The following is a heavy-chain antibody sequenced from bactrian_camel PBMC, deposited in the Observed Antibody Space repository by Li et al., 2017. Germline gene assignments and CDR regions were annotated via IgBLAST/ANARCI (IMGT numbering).Heavy chain of an antibody. D-gene: IGHD6*01. CDR2: IFLGT. CDR1: GDIANTGC. CDR3: AADRSPGGSWYGIDFAY. J-gene: IGHJ6*01. Sequence: HVQLVESGGGLVQPGGSLRLSCVASGDIANTGCMHWIRQASEKEREGVAAIFLGTYYADSVRGRFTISRDNAKNTLYLQMNSLKPEDTAVYYCAADRSPGGSWYGIDFAYWGQGTQVTVS. V-gene: IGHV3S1*01.